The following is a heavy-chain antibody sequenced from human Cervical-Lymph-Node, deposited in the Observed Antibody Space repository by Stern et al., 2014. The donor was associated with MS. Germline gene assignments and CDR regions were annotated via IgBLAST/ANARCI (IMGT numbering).Heavy chain of an antibody. CDR3: ARGELKEGLVRGMDV. CDR2: IIHIFGTA. CDR1: GGTFSSYA. D-gene: IGHD1-26*01. J-gene: IGHJ6*02. V-gene: IGHV1-69*01. Sequence: VKLGESGAEVKKPGSSVKVSCKASGGTFSSYAISWVRQAPGQGLEWMGGIIHIFGTANYDKKFQGRVTITADESTITAYMELSSLRSEDTAVYYCARGELKEGLVRGMDVWGQGTTVTVSS.